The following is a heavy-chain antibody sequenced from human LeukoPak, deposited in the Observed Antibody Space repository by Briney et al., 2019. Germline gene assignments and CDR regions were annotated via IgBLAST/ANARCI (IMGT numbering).Heavy chain of an antibody. D-gene: IGHD2-2*01. CDR2: ISGSGGST. V-gene: IGHV3-23*01. J-gene: IGHJ4*02. CDR3: TKDAEYQLGYDY. Sequence: GGTLRLSCAASGVTFSSYARSWIRQAPGKGLEWISAISGSGGSTYYAYSVKSRFTISKDNSKNTLYLQMNSLRAEDTAVYCCTKDAEYQLGYDYWGQGTLVTVSS. CDR1: GVTFSSYA.